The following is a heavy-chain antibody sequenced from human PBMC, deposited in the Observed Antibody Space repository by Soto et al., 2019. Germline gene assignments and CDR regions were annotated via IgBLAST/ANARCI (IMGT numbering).Heavy chain of an antibody. CDR2: VTGSGGST. J-gene: IGHJ6*03. CDR3: AKGHGSGSFTYYYYYYMDV. V-gene: IGHV3-23*01. Sequence: GGSLRLSCAASGFTFISYAMTWVRQAPGKGLEWVSAVTGSGGSTYYADSVKGRFTISRDNSKNTLYLQVNSLRAEDTAVYYCAKGHGSGSFTYYYYYYMDVWGKGTTVTVSS. CDR1: GFTFISYA. D-gene: IGHD3-10*01.